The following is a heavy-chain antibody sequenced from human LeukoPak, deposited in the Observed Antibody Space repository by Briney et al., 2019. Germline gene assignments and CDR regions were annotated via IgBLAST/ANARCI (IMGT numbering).Heavy chain of an antibody. CDR2: IYYSGST. Sequence: SETLSRTCTVSGGSISSSSYYWGWIRQPPGKGLEWIGSIYYSGSTYYKPSLKSRVTISVDTSKNQFSLKLSSVTAADTAVYYCARSRRYCSGARCHEDAFDIWGQGTMVTVSS. J-gene: IGHJ3*02. D-gene: IGHD2-15*01. CDR3: ARSRRYCSGARCHEDAFDI. V-gene: IGHV4-39*01. CDR1: GGSISSSSYY.